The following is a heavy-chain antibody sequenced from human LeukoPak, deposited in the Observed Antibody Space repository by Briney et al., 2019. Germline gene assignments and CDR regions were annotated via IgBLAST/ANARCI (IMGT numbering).Heavy chain of an antibody. CDR2: ITGSGSGI. CDR1: GFTFSNYA. CDR3: AKWGDCDVLTGYYVSDY. D-gene: IGHD3-9*01. V-gene: IGHV3-23*01. Sequence: RGSLRLSCAASGFTFSNYAMSWVRQAPGKGLEWVSAITGSGSGIYYADSMKSRFTISRDNSKNTLYLQINSLRAEDTAVYYCAKWGDCDVLTGYYVSDYWGQGTLVTVSS. J-gene: IGHJ4*02.